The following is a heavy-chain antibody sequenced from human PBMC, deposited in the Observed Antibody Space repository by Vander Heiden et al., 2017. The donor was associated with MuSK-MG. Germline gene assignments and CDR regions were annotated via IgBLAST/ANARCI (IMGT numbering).Heavy chain of an antibody. Sequence: EVQLVESGGGLVKPGGSLRLSCAASGFTFSSYSMNWVRQAPGKGLEWVSSISSSSSYIYYADSVKGRFTISRDNAKNSLYLQMNSLRAEDTAVYYCARDSGPTYYYDSSGLFDYWGQGTLVTVSS. D-gene: IGHD3-22*01. V-gene: IGHV3-21*01. CDR3: ARDSGPTYYYDSSGLFDY. CDR1: GFTFSSYS. CDR2: ISSSSSYI. J-gene: IGHJ4*02.